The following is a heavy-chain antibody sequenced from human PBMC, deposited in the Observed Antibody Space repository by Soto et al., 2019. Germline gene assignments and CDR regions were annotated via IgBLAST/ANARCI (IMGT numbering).Heavy chain of an antibody. J-gene: IGHJ4*02. Sequence: GGSLRLSCAAFGFTFSGFSMNWVRQAPGKGLEWVSSVTSSPSSMFYADSVKGRFTISRDDAKDSLFLQMNSLRADDTAVYYCAREADFASSGYVLDYWGLGTLVTVSS. CDR2: VTSSPSSM. CDR3: AREADFASSGYVLDY. D-gene: IGHD3-22*01. V-gene: IGHV3-21*01. CDR1: GFTFSGFS.